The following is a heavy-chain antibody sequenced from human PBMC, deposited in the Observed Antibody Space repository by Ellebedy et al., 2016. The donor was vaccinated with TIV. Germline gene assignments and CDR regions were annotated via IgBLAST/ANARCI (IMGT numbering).Heavy chain of an antibody. CDR1: GYTLSDYY. J-gene: IGHJ6*02. CDR2: INPNNGNT. V-gene: IGHV1-2*02. D-gene: IGHD6-19*01. Sequence: AASVKVSCKASGYTLSDYYMHWVRQAPGQGLEYMGWINPNNGNTNYAERFQGRISMTRDTSISTVYMELSSLRSEDTAVFYCARGGPSVAVAGTQYYGMDVWGQGTTVTVSS. CDR3: ARGGPSVAVAGTQYYGMDV.